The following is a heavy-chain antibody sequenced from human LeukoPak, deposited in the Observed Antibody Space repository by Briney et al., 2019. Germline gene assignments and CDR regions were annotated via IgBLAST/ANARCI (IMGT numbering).Heavy chain of an antibody. Sequence: PGGSLRLSCAASGFSFSTYSMNWVRQAPGKGLEWVSYITSSSSNIYYADSVKGRFTISRDNAKNSLYLQMNSLRDEDTAVYYCARINMVRGVISPPDHWGQGTLVTVPS. CDR3: ARINMVRGVISPPDH. CDR2: ITSSSSNI. J-gene: IGHJ4*02. D-gene: IGHD3-10*01. CDR1: GFSFSTYS. V-gene: IGHV3-48*02.